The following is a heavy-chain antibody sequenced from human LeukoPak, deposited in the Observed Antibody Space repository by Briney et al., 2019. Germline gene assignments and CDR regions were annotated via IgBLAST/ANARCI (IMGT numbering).Heavy chain of an antibody. CDR1: GFTFSSYG. CDR3: AKGYSLFDY. Sequence: PGGSLRLSCAASGFTFSSYGMHWVRQAPGKGLEWVAVISYDGSNKYYADSVKGRFTISRDNSKNTLYLQMSSLRAEDTAVYYCAKGYSLFDYWGQGTPVTVSS. D-gene: IGHD5-12*01. CDR2: ISYDGSNK. J-gene: IGHJ4*02. V-gene: IGHV3-30*18.